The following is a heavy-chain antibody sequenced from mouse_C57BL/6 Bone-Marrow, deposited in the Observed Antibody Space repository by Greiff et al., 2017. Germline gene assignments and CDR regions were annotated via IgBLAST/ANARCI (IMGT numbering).Heavy chain of an antibody. D-gene: IGHD4-1*01. CDR2: INPNTGGT. J-gene: IGHJ1*03. Sequence: EVQLQQSGPELVKPGASVKISCKASGYTFTDYYMNWVKQSHGKSLEWIGDINPNTGGTSYNQKFKGKDTLTVDKSSSTAYMELRSLTSEDAAVYYCARELGRYFDVWGTGTTVTVSS. CDR3: ARELGRYFDV. CDR1: GYTFTDYY. V-gene: IGHV1-26*01.